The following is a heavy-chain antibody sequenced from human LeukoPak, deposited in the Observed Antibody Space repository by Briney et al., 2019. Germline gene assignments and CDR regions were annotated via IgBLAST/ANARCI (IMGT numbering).Heavy chain of an antibody. CDR2: IYYSGST. CDR3: ARRLAYCGGDCYSSGLDFDY. V-gene: IGHV4-59*12. CDR1: GGSISSYY. J-gene: IGHJ4*02. Sequence: SETLSLTCTVSGGSISSYYWSWIRQPPGKGLEWIGYIYYSGSTNYNPSLKSRVTISVDTSKNQFSLKLSSVTAADTAVYYCARRLAYCGGDCYSSGLDFDYWGQGTLVTVSS. D-gene: IGHD2-21*02.